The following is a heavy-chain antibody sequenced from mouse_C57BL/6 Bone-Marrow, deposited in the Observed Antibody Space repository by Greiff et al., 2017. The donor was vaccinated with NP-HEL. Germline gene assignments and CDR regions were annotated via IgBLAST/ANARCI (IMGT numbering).Heavy chain of an antibody. CDR2: IYPGSGST. CDR1: GYTFTSYW. J-gene: IGHJ3*01. CDR3: ARSDPRFAY. V-gene: IGHV1-55*01. Sequence: QVHVKQPGAELVKPGASVKMSCKASGYTFTSYWITWVKQRPGQGLEWIGDIYPGSGSTNYNEKFKSKATLTVDTSSSTAYMQLSSLTSEDSAVYYCARSDPRFAYWGQGTLVTVSA.